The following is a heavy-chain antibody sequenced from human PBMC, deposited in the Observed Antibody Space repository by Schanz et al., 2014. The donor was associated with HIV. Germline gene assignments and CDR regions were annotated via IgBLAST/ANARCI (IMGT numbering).Heavy chain of an antibody. CDR2: INTNGGGT. Sequence: QVQLLQSGAEMKKPGASVKVSCKASGYTFISYGISWVRQAPGQGLQWMGVINTNGGGTSDTLQGRVIITRDTSTRTVYMYLSNLRFEDSAVYYCAREKMDTGGLDVWGQGTTVTVSS. CDR1: GYTFISYG. V-gene: IGHV1-46*01. CDR3: AREKMDTGGLDV. J-gene: IGHJ6*02.